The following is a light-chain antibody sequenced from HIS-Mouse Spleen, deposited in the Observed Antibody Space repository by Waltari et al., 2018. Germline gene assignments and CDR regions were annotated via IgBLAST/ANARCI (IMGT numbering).Light chain of an antibody. CDR3: YSTDSSGNHRV. CDR2: EDS. Sequence: SYELTQQPSVSVSPGQTARITCSGDALLKKYAYWYQQKSGQAPVLVIYEDSKGPFGIPVRFSGSSSGTMATLIFIGAQVVDEADYYCYSTDSSGNHRVFGGGTKLTVL. CDR1: ALLKKY. V-gene: IGLV3-10*01. J-gene: IGLJ2*01.